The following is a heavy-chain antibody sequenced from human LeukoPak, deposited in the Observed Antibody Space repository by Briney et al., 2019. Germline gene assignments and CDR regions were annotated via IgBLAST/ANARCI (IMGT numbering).Heavy chain of an antibody. CDR2: IIPIFGTA. D-gene: IGHD2-2*01. CDR3: ARDLAPRYCSSTSCYPYNWFDP. V-gene: IGHV1-69*13. CDR1: GGTFSSYA. Sequence: SVKVSCKASGGTFSSYAISWVRQAPGQGLEWMGGIIPIFGTANYAQKFQGRVTITADESTSTAYMELSSLRSEDTAVYYCARDLAPRYCSSTSCYPYNWFDPWGQGTLVTVSS. J-gene: IGHJ5*02.